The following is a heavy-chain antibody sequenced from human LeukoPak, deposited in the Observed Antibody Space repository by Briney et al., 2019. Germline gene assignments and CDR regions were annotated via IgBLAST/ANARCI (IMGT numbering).Heavy chain of an antibody. D-gene: IGHD3-16*02. J-gene: IGHJ4*02. CDR3: ARGLRVMITFGGVIVIGY. V-gene: IGHV1-8*01. CDR2: MNPNSGNT. CDR1: GYTFTSYD. Sequence: GASVKVSCKASGYTFTSYDINWVRQATGQGLEWMGWMNPNSGNTGYAQKFQGRVTMTRSTSISTAYMELSSLRSEDTAVYYCARGLRVMITFGGVIVIGYWGQGTLVTVSS.